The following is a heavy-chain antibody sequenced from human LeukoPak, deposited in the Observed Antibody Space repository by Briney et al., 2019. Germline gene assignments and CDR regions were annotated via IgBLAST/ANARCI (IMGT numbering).Heavy chain of an antibody. CDR3: ARDRGLGELSFLQNYYYYYGMDV. CDR1: GFTVSSNY. CDR2: IYSGGST. D-gene: IGHD3-16*02. Sequence: GGSLRLSCAASGFTVSSNYMSWVRQAPGKGLEWVSVIYSGGSTYYADSVKGRFTISRDNSMNTLYLQMNSLRAEDTAVYYCARDRGLGELSFLQNYYYYYGMDVWGQGTTVTVSS. J-gene: IGHJ6*02. V-gene: IGHV3-66*01.